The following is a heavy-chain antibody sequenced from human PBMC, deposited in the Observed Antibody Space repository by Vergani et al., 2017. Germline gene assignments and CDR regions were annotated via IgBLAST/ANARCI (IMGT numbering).Heavy chain of an antibody. V-gene: IGHV1-69-2*01. J-gene: IGHJ6*02. D-gene: IGHD4-17*01. CDR2: VDPEDGET. CDR3: ATPQTVTTGGMEV. CDR1: GYTFTDHY. Sequence: EVQLVQSGAEVKKPEATMKISCKVSGYTFTDHYMHWVKQAPGKGLEWMGLVDPEDGETIYAEKFKGRVTIAADTSTDTAHLELSSLRSEDTAVYYCATPQTVTTGGMEVWGQGP.